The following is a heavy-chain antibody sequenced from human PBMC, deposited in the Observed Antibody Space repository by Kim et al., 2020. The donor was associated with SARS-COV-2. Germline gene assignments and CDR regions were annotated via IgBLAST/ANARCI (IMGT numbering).Heavy chain of an antibody. V-gene: IGHV3-30*18. CDR1: GFTFSRYG. D-gene: IGHD5-18*01. Sequence: GGSLRLSCAASGFTFSRYGMHWVRQAPGKGLEWVAVISYDGSNKYYADSVKGRFSISRDNSKNTLYLEMNSLRAEDTTVYYCAKDIMDGATAMVNYYYCG. J-gene: IGHJ6*01. CDR3: AKDIMDGATAMVNYYYCG. CDR2: ISYDGSNK.